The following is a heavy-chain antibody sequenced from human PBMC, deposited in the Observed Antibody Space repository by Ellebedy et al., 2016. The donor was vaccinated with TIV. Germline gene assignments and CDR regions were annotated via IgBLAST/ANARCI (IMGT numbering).Heavy chain of an antibody. J-gene: IGHJ4*02. V-gene: IGHV3-23*01. CDR2: IVGSGGGI. D-gene: IGHD3-22*01. CDR1: GFTFSRYA. Sequence: GESLKISCAASGFTFSRYAMTWVRQAPGKGLEWVSGIVGSGGGIFYADSVKGRFTISRDNSKSTVDLQMNSLRAEDTAVYYCARGEYYYDGGYWGQGTLVTVSS. CDR3: ARGEYYYDGGY.